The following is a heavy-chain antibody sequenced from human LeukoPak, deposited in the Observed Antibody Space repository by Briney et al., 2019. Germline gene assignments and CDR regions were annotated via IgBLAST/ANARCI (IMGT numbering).Heavy chain of an antibody. J-gene: IGHJ6*02. CDR2: ISYDGSNK. CDR1: GFTFSSYA. Sequence: GGSLRLSCAASGFTFSSYAMHWVRQAPGKGLEWVAVISYDGSNKYYADSVKGRFTISRDNSKNTLYLQMNSLRAEDTTVYYCARDRHIVVVPAVFTPLGYYYYGMDVWGQGTTVTVSS. CDR3: ARDRHIVVVPAVFTPLGYYYYGMDV. D-gene: IGHD2-2*01. V-gene: IGHV3-30-3*01.